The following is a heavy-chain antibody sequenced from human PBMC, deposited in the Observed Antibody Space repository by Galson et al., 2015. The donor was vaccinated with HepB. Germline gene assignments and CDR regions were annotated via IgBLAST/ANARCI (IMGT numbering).Heavy chain of an antibody. J-gene: IGHJ4*02. Sequence: QSGAEVKKPGESLRISCKGSGYSFSNYWITWVRQVPGKGLEWKGRIDPTDSYTNYSPSFRGHVTISTDKSISTAYLQWSGLKASDTAIFYCARTSSAYDYVDSWGQGTLVTVSS. CDR2: IDPTDSYT. D-gene: IGHD5-12*01. V-gene: IGHV5-10-1*01. CDR3: ARTSSAYDYVDS. CDR1: GYSFSNYW.